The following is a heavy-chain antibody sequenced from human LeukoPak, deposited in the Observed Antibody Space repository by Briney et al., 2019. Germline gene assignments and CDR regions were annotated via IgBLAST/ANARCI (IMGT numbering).Heavy chain of an antibody. J-gene: IGHJ6*03. CDR3: ARDRAYYDFWSGYYGYYYYMDV. Sequence: SETLSLTCTVSGGSISSYYWSWIRQPPGKGLEWIGYIYYSGSTNYNPSLKSRVTISVDTSKNECCLKLSSVTAADTSVYYCARDRAYYDFWSGYYGYYYYMDVWGKGTTVTVSS. CDR1: GGSISSYY. V-gene: IGHV4-59*01. D-gene: IGHD3-3*01. CDR2: IYYSGST.